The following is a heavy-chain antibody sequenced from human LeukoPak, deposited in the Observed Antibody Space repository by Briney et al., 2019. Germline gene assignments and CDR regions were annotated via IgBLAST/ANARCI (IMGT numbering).Heavy chain of an antibody. CDR1: GGSISSYY. J-gene: IGHJ1*01. V-gene: IGHV4-4*07. Sequence: SETLSLTCTVSGGSISSYYWSWIRQPAGKGLEWIGRIYTSGSTNYNPSLKSRVTMSVDTSKNQFSLKLSSVTAADTAVYYCARDHRWQETPTPFQHWGQGTLVTVSS. D-gene: IGHD2-15*01. CDR3: ARDHRWQETPTPFQH. CDR2: IYTSGST.